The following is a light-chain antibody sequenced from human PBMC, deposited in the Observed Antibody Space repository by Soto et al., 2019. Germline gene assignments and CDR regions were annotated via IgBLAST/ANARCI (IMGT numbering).Light chain of an antibody. J-gene: IGKJ4*01. V-gene: IGKV3-20*01. CDR1: QSVGRNF. CDR3: QQYANSPLT. CDR2: GAS. Sequence: EIVLTQSPGTLSLSPGERATLSCRASQSVGRNFLAWYQQKPGQAPRLLIHGASTRASGIPDRFSGSWSGTDFIFTISRLEPEDFAVYYCQQYANSPLTFGGGTKVEIK.